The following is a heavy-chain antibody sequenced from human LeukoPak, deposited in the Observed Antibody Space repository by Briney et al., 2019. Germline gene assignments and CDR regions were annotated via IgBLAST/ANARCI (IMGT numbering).Heavy chain of an antibody. CDR3: ARHGRQQLENWFDP. J-gene: IGHJ5*02. V-gene: IGHV1-8*03. CDR2: MNPNSGNT. Sequence: GASVKVSCKASGFTFTSYDINWVRQATGQGLEWMGWMNPNSGNTGYAQKFQGRVTITRNTSISTAYMELSSLRSEDTAVYYCARHGRQQLENWFDPWGQGTLVTVSS. D-gene: IGHD6-13*01. CDR1: GFTFTSYD.